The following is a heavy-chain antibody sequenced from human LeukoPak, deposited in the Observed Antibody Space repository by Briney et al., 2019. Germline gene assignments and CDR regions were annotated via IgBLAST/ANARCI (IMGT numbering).Heavy chain of an antibody. CDR3: ARGSPMVRGVTHAFDI. D-gene: IGHD3-10*01. CDR1: GFTFSSYS. CDR2: ISSSSSYI. Sequence: PGGSLRLSCAASGFTFSSYSMNWVRQAPGKGLEWVSSISSSSSYIYYADSVKGRFTISRDNAKNSLYLQMNSLRAEDTAVYYCARGSPMVRGVTHAFDIWGQGTMVTVSS. J-gene: IGHJ3*02. V-gene: IGHV3-21*04.